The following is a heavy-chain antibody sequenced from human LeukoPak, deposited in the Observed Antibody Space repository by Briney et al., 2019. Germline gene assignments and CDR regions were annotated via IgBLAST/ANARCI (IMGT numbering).Heavy chain of an antibody. Sequence: SETLSLTCTVSGGSISSSSYYWGWIRQPPGKGLEWIGNIYYSGSTYYNPSLKSRVTISADTSKNQFSLNLTSVTAADTAVYYCAKQDIVIVPAQIDCWGQGTLVTVSS. J-gene: IGHJ4*02. V-gene: IGHV4-39*01. CDR3: AKQDIVIVPAQIDC. CDR1: GGSISSSSYY. D-gene: IGHD2-2*01. CDR2: IYYSGST.